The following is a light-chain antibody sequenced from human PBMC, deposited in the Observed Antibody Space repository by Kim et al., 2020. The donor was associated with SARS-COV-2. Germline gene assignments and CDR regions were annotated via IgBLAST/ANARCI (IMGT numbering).Light chain of an antibody. CDR3: QQFKSYPRT. J-gene: IGKJ1*01. CDR1: QDITTA. CDR2: DVA. V-gene: IGKV1-13*02. Sequence: AIQLTQSPSSLSASVGDRVTITCRASQDITTALAWYQQKPGKAPKLLMYDVATLESGVPSRFSGSGSGTDFTLTIGSLQPDDFATYYCQQFKSYPRTFGQGTKVDIK.